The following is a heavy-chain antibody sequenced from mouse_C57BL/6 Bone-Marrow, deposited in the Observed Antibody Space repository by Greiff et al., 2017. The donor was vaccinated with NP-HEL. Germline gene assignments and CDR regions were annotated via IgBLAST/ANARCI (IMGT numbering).Heavy chain of an antibody. CDR1: GFTFSDYY. Sequence: EVKLMESEGGLVQPGSSMKLSCTASGFTFSDYYMAWVRQVPEKGLEWVANINYDGSSTYYLDSLKSRFIISRDNAKNILYLQMSSLKSEDTATYYCARDRTYDGRFFDDWGQGTTLTVSS. CDR2: INYDGSST. J-gene: IGHJ2*01. D-gene: IGHD2-3*01. V-gene: IGHV5-16*01. CDR3: ARDRTYDGRFFDD.